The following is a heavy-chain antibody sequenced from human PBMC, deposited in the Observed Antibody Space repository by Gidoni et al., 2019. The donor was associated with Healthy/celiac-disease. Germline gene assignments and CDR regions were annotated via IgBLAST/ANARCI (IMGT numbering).Heavy chain of an antibody. J-gene: IGHJ6*02. CDR3: AKDRYEKNNYYYYGMDV. D-gene: IGHD3-3*01. Sequence: EVQLLESGGGLVQPGGSLRLSCAASGFTFSSYAMSWVRQAPGKGLEWVSAISGSGGSTYYADSVKGRFTISRDNSKNTLYLQMNSLRAEDTAVYYCAKDRYEKNNYYYYGMDVWGQGTTVTVSS. CDR1: GFTFSSYA. V-gene: IGHV3-23*01. CDR2: ISGSGGST.